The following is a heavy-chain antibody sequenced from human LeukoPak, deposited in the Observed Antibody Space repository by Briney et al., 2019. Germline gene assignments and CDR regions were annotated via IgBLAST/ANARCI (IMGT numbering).Heavy chain of an antibody. CDR1: GFPFSSYA. CDR2: ISGSGGST. CDR3: AKDSGYSYGQPPHFDY. D-gene: IGHD5-18*01. V-gene: IGHV3-23*01. J-gene: IGHJ4*02. Sequence: TGGSLRLSCAASGFPFSSYAMNWVRQAPGKGLEWVSAISGSGGSTYYADSVKGRFTISRDNSKNTLYLQMNSLRAEDTAVYYCAKDSGYSYGQPPHFDYWGQGTLVTVSS.